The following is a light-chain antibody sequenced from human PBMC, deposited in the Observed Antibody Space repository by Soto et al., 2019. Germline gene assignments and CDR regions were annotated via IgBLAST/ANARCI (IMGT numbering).Light chain of an antibody. CDR3: QHYYGTPIT. Sequence: DIVMTQSPDSLAVSLGERATIKCKSSQRVLSSFNNKNQIAWYQQKPGQPPKLLIYWASTRESGVPDRFSGSWSGTDFTLTVSSLQAEDVAIYFCQHYYGTPITFGQGTRLEI. J-gene: IGKJ5*01. CDR2: WAS. V-gene: IGKV4-1*01. CDR1: QRVLSSFNNKNQ.